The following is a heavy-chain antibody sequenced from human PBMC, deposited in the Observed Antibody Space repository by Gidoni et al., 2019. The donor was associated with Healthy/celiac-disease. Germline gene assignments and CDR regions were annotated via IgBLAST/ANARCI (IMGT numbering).Heavy chain of an antibody. CDR2: IYYSGST. CDR3: ARGPAIAAFDY. D-gene: IGHD6-13*01. Sequence: QLQLQESGPGLVKPSETLSLTCTVSGGSISSSSYYWGWTRQPPGKGLEWIGSIYYSGSTYYNPSLKSRVTISVDTSKNQFSLKLSSVTAADTAVYYCARGPAIAAFDYWGQGTLVTVSS. V-gene: IGHV4-39*07. CDR1: GGSISSSSYY. J-gene: IGHJ4*02.